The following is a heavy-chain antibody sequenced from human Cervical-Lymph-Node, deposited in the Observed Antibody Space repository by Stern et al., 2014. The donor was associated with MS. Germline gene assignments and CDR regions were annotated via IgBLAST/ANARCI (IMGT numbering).Heavy chain of an antibody. CDR3: AREGRARGYELVD. CDR1: GYTFTGYY. Sequence: QVQLVQSGAEVKKPGASGKVSCKASGYTFTGYYMHWVRKAPGQGLEWMGRINPNSGGTNYAQKFQGRVSMTRDSSISTAYMELSRLRSDDTAVYYCAREGRARGYELVDWGQGTLVTVSS. V-gene: IGHV1-2*06. D-gene: IGHD5-12*01. CDR2: INPNSGGT. J-gene: IGHJ4*02.